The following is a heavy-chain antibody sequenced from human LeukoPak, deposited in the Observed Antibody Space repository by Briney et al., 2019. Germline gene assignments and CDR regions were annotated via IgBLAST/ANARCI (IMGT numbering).Heavy chain of an antibody. J-gene: IGHJ4*02. Sequence: PGGSLRLSCAASGFTFSSYAMSWVRQAPGKGLEWVSAISGSGGSTYYADSVKGRFTISRDNSKNTLYLQMNSLRAEDTAVYYCAKGSYSIAAAGPGTKAQDFDYWGQGTLVTVSS. CDR1: GFTFSSYA. CDR3: AKGSYSIAAAGPGTKAQDFDY. V-gene: IGHV3-23*01. CDR2: ISGSGGST. D-gene: IGHD6-13*01.